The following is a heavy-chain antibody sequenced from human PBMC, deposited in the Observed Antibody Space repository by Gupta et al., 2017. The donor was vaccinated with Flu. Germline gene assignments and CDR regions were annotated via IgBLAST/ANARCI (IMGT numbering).Heavy chain of an antibody. D-gene: IGHD3-3*01. Sequence: QVQLVQSGAEVKKPGASVKVSCKASGYTFTSYDINWVRQATGQGLEWMGWMNPNSGNPGYAQKVQGRVPLTRNTSISTADMGLSSLRSEDTAVYYCAREEDDDFWSGYYGYYYYGMDVWGQGPTGTVS. J-gene: IGHJ6*01. V-gene: IGHV1-8*01. CDR3: AREEDDDFWSGYYGYYYYGMDV. CDR2: MNPNSGNP. CDR1: GYTFTSYD.